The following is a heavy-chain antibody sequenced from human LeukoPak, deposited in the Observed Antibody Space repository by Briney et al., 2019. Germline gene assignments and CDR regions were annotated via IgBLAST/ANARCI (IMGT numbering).Heavy chain of an antibody. D-gene: IGHD6-13*01. J-gene: IGHJ4*02. Sequence: SETLSLTCTVSGGSISSYFWSWIRQPLGKGLEWIAYAHYSESTNYNPSLKSRVTISLDTSKNQFSLRLTSVTAADTAVYYCARRYSSWSSFDYWGQGTLVTVSS. CDR2: AHYSEST. CDR3: ARRYSSWSSFDY. V-gene: IGHV4-59*01. CDR1: GGSISSYF.